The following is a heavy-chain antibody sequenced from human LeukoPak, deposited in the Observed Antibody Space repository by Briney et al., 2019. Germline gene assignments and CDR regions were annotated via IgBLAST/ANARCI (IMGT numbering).Heavy chain of an antibody. CDR1: GFTFSSYW. V-gene: IGHV3-7*01. D-gene: IGHD2-21*01. J-gene: IGHJ4*02. Sequence: GRSLRLSCAASGFTFSSYWMSWVRQAPGKGLEWVANIKEDGSQKNYVDSVKGRFTISRDNVKNSLYLQMNSLRAEDTAVYYCASNRYGDSYWGQGTLVTVSS. CDR3: ASNRYGDSY. CDR2: IKEDGSQK.